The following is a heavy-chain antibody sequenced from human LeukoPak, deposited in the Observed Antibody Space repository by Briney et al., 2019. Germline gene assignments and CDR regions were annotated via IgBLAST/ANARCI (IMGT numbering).Heavy chain of an antibody. Sequence: MSSETLSLTCTVSGGSISSSSYYWGWIRQPPGKGLEWIGSIYYSGSTYYNPSLKSRVTISVDTSKNQFSLKLSSVTAADTAVYYCARLRKLLDAFDIWGQGTMVTVSS. J-gene: IGHJ3*02. CDR2: IYYSGST. V-gene: IGHV4-39*01. CDR3: ARLRKLLDAFDI. D-gene: IGHD4-23*01. CDR1: GGSISSSSYY.